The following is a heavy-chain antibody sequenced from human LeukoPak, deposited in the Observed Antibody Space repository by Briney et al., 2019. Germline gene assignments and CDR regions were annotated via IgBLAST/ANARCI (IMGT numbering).Heavy chain of an antibody. V-gene: IGHV3-23*01. J-gene: IGHJ4*02. CDR2: LSGSGYNT. Sequence: GGSLRLSCAASGFTFSSHALSWVHQAPGKGLEWVSSLSGSGYNTYYADSVKGRFTISRDNSKNTVYLQMNSLRAEDTAVYYCAKDPYGTGYFDYWGQGTLVTVSS. CDR3: AKDPYGTGYFDY. D-gene: IGHD4-17*01. CDR1: GFTFSSHA.